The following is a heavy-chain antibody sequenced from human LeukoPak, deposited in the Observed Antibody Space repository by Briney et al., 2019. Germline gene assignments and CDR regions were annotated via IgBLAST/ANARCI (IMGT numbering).Heavy chain of an antibody. V-gene: IGHV3-13*01. D-gene: IGHD1-26*01. J-gene: IGHJ4*02. CDR2: LGIAGDT. Sequence: PGGSLRLSCAASGFTVSSYAMHWVRQPIGKGLEWVSALGIAGDTFYPGSVKGRFTISRENAGNSLYLQMNSLRAEDTAMYYCARQMQSHGNFDSWGQGTLVTVSS. CDR3: ARQMQSHGNFDS. CDR1: GFTVSSYA.